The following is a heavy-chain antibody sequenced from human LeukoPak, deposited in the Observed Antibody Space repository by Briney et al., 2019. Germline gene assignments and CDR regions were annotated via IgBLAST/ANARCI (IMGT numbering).Heavy chain of an antibody. J-gene: IGHJ5*02. CDR1: GGSFSGYY. Sequence: SETLSLTCAVYGGSFSGYYWSWIRQPPGKGLEWIGEINHSGSTNYNPSLKSRVTISVDTSKNQFSLKLSSVTAADTAVYYCARRGYSHGYEPWGQGTLVTVSS. CDR3: ARRGYSHGYEP. D-gene: IGHD5-18*01. V-gene: IGHV4-34*01. CDR2: INHSGST.